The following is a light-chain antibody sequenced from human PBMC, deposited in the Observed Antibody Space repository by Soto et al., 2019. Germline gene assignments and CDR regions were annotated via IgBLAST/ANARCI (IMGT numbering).Light chain of an antibody. V-gene: IGKV4-1*01. J-gene: IGKJ2*01. CDR1: QSVLYSSNNKNY. CDR2: WAS. CDR3: QQYYSPPYT. Sequence: DIVMTQSPDSLAVSLGERATINCKSSQSVLYSSNNKNYLAWYQQKPGQPPKLLIYWASTRESGVPDRFSGSGSPTDFTLTISSLQAEDVAVYYCQQYYSPPYTFGQRTKLEIK.